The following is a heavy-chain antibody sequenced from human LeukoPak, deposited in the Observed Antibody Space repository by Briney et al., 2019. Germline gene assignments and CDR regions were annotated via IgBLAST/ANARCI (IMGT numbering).Heavy chain of an antibody. Sequence: GGSLRLSCAASGFTFSSYSMMWVRQAPGKGLEWVSYISSSSTTIHYADSVKGRFTISRDNAKNSVYLQMNSLRAEDTAVYYCAKDLFVAVAGDWGQGTLVTVSS. V-gene: IGHV3-48*01. CDR3: AKDLFVAVAGD. J-gene: IGHJ4*02. CDR2: ISSSSTTI. D-gene: IGHD6-19*01. CDR1: GFTFSSYS.